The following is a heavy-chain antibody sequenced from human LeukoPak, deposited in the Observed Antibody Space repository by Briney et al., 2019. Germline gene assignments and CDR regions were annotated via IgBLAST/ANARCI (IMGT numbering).Heavy chain of an antibody. CDR3: ARHRRSVSPNLIDY. V-gene: IGHV4-39*01. Sequence: SETLSLTCTVSSGSIRSSSYHWGWIRQPPGKGLEWIGSIFYSGTTYYNPPLKSRVTISVDTSKNQFSLNLTSVTAADTAVYYCARHRRSVSPNLIDYWGQGTLVTVSS. CDR1: SGSIRSSSYH. J-gene: IGHJ4*02. CDR2: IFYSGTT. D-gene: IGHD1-14*01.